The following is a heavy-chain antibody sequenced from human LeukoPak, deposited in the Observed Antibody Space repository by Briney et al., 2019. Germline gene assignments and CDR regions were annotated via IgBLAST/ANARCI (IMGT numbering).Heavy chain of an antibody. CDR3: ARGGQQQVGLLDY. J-gene: IGHJ4*02. Sequence: GGSLRLSCAASGFIFSSYGMHWVRQAPDKGLEWVAFIRYDGSRKYYADSVKGRFTISRDNAKNSLYLQMNSLRAGDTAVYYCARGGQQQVGLLDYWGQGTLVTVSS. V-gene: IGHV3-30*02. D-gene: IGHD6-13*01. CDR2: IRYDGSRK. CDR1: GFIFSSYG.